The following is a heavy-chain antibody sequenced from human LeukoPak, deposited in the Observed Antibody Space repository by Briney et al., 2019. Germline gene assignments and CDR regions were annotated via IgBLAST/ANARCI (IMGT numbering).Heavy chain of an antibody. J-gene: IGHJ2*01. V-gene: IGHV4-34*01. CDR1: GGSFSGYY. CDR3: ARRWFGELLPNWYFDL. CDR2: INHSGST. D-gene: IGHD3-10*01. Sequence: PSETLPLTCAVYGGSFSGYYWSWIRQPPGKGLEWIGEINHSGSTNYNPSLKSRVTISVDTSKNQFSLKLSSVTAADTAVYYCARRWFGELLPNWYFDLWGRGTLVTVSS.